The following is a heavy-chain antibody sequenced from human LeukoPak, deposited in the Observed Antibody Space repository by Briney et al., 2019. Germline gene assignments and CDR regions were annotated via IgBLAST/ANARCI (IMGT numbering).Heavy chain of an antibody. D-gene: IGHD2-8*01. CDR1: GFTFSEYA. Sequence: PGGSLRLSCAASGFTFSEYAMNWVRQAPGKGLEWVSVVGGDDATYYTDSVKGRFTISRDNTKKTLSLQMNSLRVEDTAVYYCAKDSRARNGIYDPFDIWGQGTMVTVSS. V-gene: IGHV3-23*01. CDR3: AKDSRARNGIYDPFDI. J-gene: IGHJ3*02. CDR2: VGGDDAT.